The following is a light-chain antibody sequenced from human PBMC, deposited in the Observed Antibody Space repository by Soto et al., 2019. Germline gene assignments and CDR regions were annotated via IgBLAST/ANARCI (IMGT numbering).Light chain of an antibody. CDR2: KAS. CDR3: QQYNSYPLT. J-gene: IGKJ3*01. V-gene: IGKV1-5*03. CDR1: QSISSW. Sequence: DIQMTQSPSTLSASVGDRVTITCRASQSISSWLAWYQQKPGKAPKLLIYKASSLESGVPSSFSGSGSGTEFTLAISSLHPDDFATYYCQQYNSYPLTFGPGTKVDIK.